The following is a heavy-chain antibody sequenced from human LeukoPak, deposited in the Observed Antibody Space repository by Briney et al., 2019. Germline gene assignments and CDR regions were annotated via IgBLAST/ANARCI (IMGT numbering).Heavy chain of an antibody. V-gene: IGHV4-30-2*01. CDR1: GGSISSGGYS. CDR2: IYHSGST. Sequence: SETLSLTCAVSGGSISSGGYSWSWIRQPPGKGLEWIGYIYHSGSTYYNPSLKSRVTISVDRSKNQFSLKLSSVTAADTAVYYCARSPQLRRGYSSRGWFDPWGQGTLVTVSS. J-gene: IGHJ5*02. D-gene: IGHD5-18*01. CDR3: ARSPQLRRGYSSRGWFDP.